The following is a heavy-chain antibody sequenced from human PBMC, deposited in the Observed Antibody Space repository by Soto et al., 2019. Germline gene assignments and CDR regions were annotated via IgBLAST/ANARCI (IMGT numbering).Heavy chain of an antibody. J-gene: IGHJ4*02. D-gene: IGHD3-9*01. CDR3: ARHLDYDILTGYPRRGSYFDY. V-gene: IGHV1-18*01. CDR1: GYTFTSYG. Sequence: QVQLVQSGAEVKKPGASVKVSCKASGYTFTSYGISWVRQAPGQGLEWMGWISAYNGNTNYAQKLQGRVTMTTDTSTRTAYMELRSLRSDDTAVYYCARHLDYDILTGYPRRGSYFDYWGQGTLVTVSS. CDR2: ISAYNGNT.